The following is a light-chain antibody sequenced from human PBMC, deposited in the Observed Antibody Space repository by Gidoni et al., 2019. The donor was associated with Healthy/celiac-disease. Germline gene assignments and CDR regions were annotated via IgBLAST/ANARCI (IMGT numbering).Light chain of an antibody. V-gene: IGLV2-11*01. CDR2: DVS. CDR1: SSDVGGYNY. CDR3: CSYAGSYTWV. Sequence: SALTPPRSVSESPVPSVTISCTGTSSDVGGYNYVSWYQQHPGKAPKLMIYDVSKRPSGVTDRFSGSKSGNTASRTISGLQAEDEADYYCCSYAGSYTWVFGGGTKLTVL. J-gene: IGLJ3*02.